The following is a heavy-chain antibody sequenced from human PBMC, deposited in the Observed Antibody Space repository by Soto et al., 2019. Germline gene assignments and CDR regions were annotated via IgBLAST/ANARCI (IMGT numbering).Heavy chain of an antibody. V-gene: IGHV1-69*06. D-gene: IGHD2-21*02. J-gene: IGHJ6*02. CDR2: IIPIFGTA. CDR1: GGTFSSYA. Sequence: QVQLVQSGAEVKKPGSSVKVSCKASGGTFSSYAISWVRQAPGHGLEWMGGIIPIFGTANYAQKFQGRVTITADKATSTAYMELSSLRSEDTAVYYCARVADIVVVTAYYYGIDVWGQGTTVTVSS. CDR3: ARVADIVVVTAYYYGIDV.